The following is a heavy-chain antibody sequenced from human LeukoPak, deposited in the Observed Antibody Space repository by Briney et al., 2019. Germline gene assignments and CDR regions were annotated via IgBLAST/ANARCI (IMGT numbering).Heavy chain of an antibody. CDR3: ARAGGVMVLDWYFDY. D-gene: IGHD3-16*02. V-gene: IGHV1-18*01. CDR1: GYTFSSYG. J-gene: IGHJ4*02. Sequence: ASVKVSCKASGYTFSSYGISWVRQAPGQGLEWMGWISVYNGNTNYAQKVQGRVTMTTDTSTSTVYMELRSLRSDDTAVYYCARAGGVMVLDWYFDYWGQGTLVTASS. CDR2: ISVYNGNT.